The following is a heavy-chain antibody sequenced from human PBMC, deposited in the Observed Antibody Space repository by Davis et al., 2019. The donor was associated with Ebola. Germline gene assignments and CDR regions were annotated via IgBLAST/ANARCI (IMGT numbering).Heavy chain of an antibody. J-gene: IGHJ3*02. CDR3: ASTWLRDAFDI. Sequence: SVTVSCKASVGTFSRYAISWLRQAPGQGREWMGGIIPIFGTANYAQKFQGIVTITADESTSTAYMELSSLRSGDTAVYYCASTWLRDAFDIWGQGTMVTVSS. D-gene: IGHD5-12*01. CDR1: VGTFSRYA. V-gene: IGHV1-69*13. CDR2: IIPIFGTA.